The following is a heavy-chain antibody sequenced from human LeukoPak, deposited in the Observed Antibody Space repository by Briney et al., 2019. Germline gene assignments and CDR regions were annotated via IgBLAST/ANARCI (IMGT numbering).Heavy chain of an antibody. V-gene: IGHV1-46*01. J-gene: IGHJ4*02. CDR2: INPSGGST. D-gene: IGHD4-23*01. CDR3: ARVGYSGNFDY. Sequence: ASVKVSCKASGYTFTSYYMHWVRQAPGQGLEWMGIINPSGGSTSYAQKFQGRVTMTRDTSTSTVYMELSSLRSEDTVVYYCARVGYSGNFDYWGQGTLVTVSS. CDR1: GYTFTSYY.